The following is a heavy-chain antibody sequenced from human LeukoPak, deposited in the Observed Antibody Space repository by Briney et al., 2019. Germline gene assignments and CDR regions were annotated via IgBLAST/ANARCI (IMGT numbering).Heavy chain of an antibody. CDR1: GYTFTSYD. D-gene: IGHD3-10*01. Sequence: GASVKVSCKASGYTFTSYDINWVRQATGQGLEWMGWMNPNSGNTGYAQKFQGRVTMTRNTSISTAYMELSSLRSEDTAVYYCARDLGVLLWLGESKTTGGYYGMDVWGQGTTVTVSS. CDR2: MNPNSGNT. V-gene: IGHV1-8*01. J-gene: IGHJ6*02. CDR3: ARDLGVLLWLGESKTTGGYYGMDV.